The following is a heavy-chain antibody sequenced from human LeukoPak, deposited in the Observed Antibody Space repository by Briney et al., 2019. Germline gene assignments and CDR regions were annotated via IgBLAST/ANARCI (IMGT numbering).Heavy chain of an antibody. CDR3: TTDGDYGSGSPDY. V-gene: IGHV3-15*01. Sequence: GGSLRLSCAASGFTFSNAWMSWVRQAPGKGLGWVGRIKSKTDGGTTDYAAPVKGRFTISRDDSKNTLYLQMNSLKTEDTAVYYCTTDGDYGSGSPDYWGQGTLVTVSS. J-gene: IGHJ4*02. CDR2: IKSKTDGGTT. D-gene: IGHD3-10*01. CDR1: GFTFSNAW.